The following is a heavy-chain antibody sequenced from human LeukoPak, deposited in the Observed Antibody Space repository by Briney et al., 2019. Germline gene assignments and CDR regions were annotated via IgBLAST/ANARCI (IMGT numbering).Heavy chain of an antibody. CDR1: GYTFTSYG. D-gene: IGHD4-17*01. J-gene: IGHJ4*02. CDR3: ARGDYGDNLDY. V-gene: IGHV1-18*01. Sequence: ASVKVSCKASGYTFTSYGISWVRQAPGQGLEWMGWISAYSGNTNYAQKLQGRVTMTTDTSTSTVDMELSSLRSEDTAVYYCARGDYGDNLDYWGQGTLVTVSS. CDR2: ISAYSGNT.